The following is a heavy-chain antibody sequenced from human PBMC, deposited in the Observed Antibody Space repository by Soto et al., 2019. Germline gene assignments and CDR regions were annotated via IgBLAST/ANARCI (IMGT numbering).Heavy chain of an antibody. CDR3: ATMGMSATALDTFDI. D-gene: IGHD1-1*01. V-gene: IGHV3-21*01. CDR2: IGSSGSHI. J-gene: IGHJ3*02. CDR1: GFTFSGYI. Sequence: GGSRRLSCAASGFTFSGYIMNWVRQTPGKGLEWISCIGSSGSHIYYADSVKGRLSISRDNANNFLYLQMNSLRAEDTALYYCATMGMSATALDTFDIWGQGTMVTVSS.